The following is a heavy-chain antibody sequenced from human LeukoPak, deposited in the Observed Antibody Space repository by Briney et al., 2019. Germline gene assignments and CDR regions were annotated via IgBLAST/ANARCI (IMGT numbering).Heavy chain of an antibody. D-gene: IGHD2-21*02. CDR3: ARTDETAPAEDFQH. CDR2: IYSGGST. CDR1: GFSVSSNY. J-gene: IGHJ1*01. Sequence: GGSLRLPCAASGFSVSSNYMSWVRQAPGKGLEWVSVIYSGGSTYYADSVKGRFTISRDNSKNTLYLQMKSLRAEDTAVYYCARTDETAPAEDFQHWGQGTLVTVSS. V-gene: IGHV3-53*01.